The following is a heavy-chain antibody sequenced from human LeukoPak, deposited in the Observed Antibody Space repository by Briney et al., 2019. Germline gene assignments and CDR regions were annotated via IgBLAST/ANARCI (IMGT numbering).Heavy chain of an antibody. CDR3: YEGYYYDSSGYLYYFDY. CDR1: GYTFTNHW. Sequence: GESLKISCKGSGYTFTNHWIGWVRQMPGKGLEWMGIIYPGDSDTRYSPSFQGQVTISADKSISTAYLQWSSLKASDTAMYYCYEGYYYDSSGYLYYFDYWGQGTLVTVSS. CDR2: IYPGDSDT. J-gene: IGHJ4*02. V-gene: IGHV5-51*01. D-gene: IGHD3-22*01.